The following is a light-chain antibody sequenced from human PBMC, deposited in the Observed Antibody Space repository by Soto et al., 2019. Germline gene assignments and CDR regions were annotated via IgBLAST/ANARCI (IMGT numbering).Light chain of an antibody. J-gene: IGLJ1*01. CDR1: SSDVGGYNY. Sequence: QSALTQPRSVSGSPGQSVTISCTGTSSDVGGYNYVSWYQQHPGRAPKFMIYDVTKRPSGVPDRFSGSKSGNTASLTISGLQVEDEADSYCCSYAGSYFVFGTGTKLTVL. CDR3: CSYAGSYFV. CDR2: DVT. V-gene: IGLV2-11*01.